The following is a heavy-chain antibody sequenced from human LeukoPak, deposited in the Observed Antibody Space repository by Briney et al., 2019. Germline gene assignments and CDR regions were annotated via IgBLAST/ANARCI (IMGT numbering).Heavy chain of an antibody. CDR3: ARGPCSGGSCRYYFDY. J-gene: IGHJ4*02. Sequence: PGGSLRLSCAVSGLASSSYTMHWVRQAPGKGLEWVSYISSSSSAIYYADSVKGRFTISRDNAKSSLHLQMNSLRAEDTAVYYCARGPCSGGSCRYYFDYWGQGTLVTVSS. V-gene: IGHV3-48*01. CDR2: ISSSSSAI. CDR1: GLASSSYT. D-gene: IGHD2-15*01.